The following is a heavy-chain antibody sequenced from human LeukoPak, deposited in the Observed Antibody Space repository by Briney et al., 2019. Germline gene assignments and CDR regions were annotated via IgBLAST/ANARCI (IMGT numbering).Heavy chain of an antibody. CDR3: ARDRLLEDRDYNSYYYMDV. CDR1: GFTFSSYG. D-gene: IGHD1-1*01. CDR2: ISGGGGSA. J-gene: IGHJ6*03. V-gene: IGHV3-23*01. Sequence: GGSLRLSCAASGFTFSSYGMNWVRQAPGKGLEWVSAISGGGGSAYYADSVKGRSTISRDNSKNTLFLQMNSLRAEDTAVYYCARDRLLEDRDYNSYYYMDVWGIGTTVTVSS.